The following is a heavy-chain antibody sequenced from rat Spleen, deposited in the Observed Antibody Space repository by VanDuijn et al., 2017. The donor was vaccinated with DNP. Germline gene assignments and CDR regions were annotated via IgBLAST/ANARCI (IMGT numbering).Heavy chain of an antibody. D-gene: IGHD1-9*01. CDR2: IWTGGST. J-gene: IGHJ4*01. CDR1: GFSLTHNG. Sequence: QVQLEESGPGLMQPSETLSLTCTVSGFSLTHNGVGWVRQPLGKGLVWMGTIWTGGSTNYNSAVQSRLSISRDTSTSQVFLKMNSLQPEDTGIYYCARHQEYYGYNYAMDAWGQGTSVTVSS. V-gene: IGHV2-72*01. CDR3: ARHQEYYGYNYAMDA.